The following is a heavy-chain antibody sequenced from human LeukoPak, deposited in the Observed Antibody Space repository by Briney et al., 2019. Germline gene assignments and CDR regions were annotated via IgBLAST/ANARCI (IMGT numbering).Heavy chain of an antibody. Sequence: GGSLRLSCAASGFIFNNYEMNWVRQAPGKGLEWVSSISGSGSPMYYADSVKGRFIISRDNAKDSVSLQMNSLRAEDTAVYFCARDRGISAGSDFDYWGQGTLVAVSS. V-gene: IGHV3-48*03. CDR3: ARDRGISAGSDFDY. CDR2: ISGSGSPM. J-gene: IGHJ4*02. CDR1: GFIFNNYE. D-gene: IGHD6-13*01.